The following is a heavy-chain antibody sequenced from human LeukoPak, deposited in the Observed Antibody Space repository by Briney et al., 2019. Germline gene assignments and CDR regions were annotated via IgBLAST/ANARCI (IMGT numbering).Heavy chain of an antibody. J-gene: IGHJ5*02. V-gene: IGHV1-18*01. CDR3: ARDGVLRFLPRPAWFDP. CDR1: GYTFTSYG. Sequence: ASVKVSCKASGYTFTSYGISWVRQAPGQGLEWMGWISAYNGNTNYAQKLQGRVTMTTDTSTSTAYMELRSLRSDDTAVYYCARDGVLRFLPRPAWFDPWGQGTLVTVPS. D-gene: IGHD3-3*01. CDR2: ISAYNGNT.